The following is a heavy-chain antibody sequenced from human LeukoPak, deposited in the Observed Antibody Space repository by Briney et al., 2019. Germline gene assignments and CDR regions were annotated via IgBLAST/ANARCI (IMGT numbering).Heavy chain of an antibody. CDR3: ARETSPQQQPHYYFDY. CDR2: IIPIFGTA. D-gene: IGHD6-13*01. Sequence: RRASVKVSCKASGGTFGSYAISWVRQAPGQGLEWMGGIIPIFGTANYAQKFQGRVTITADESTSTAYMELSSLRSEDTAVYYCARETSPQQQPHYYFDYWGQGTLVTVSS. V-gene: IGHV1-69*13. CDR1: GGTFGSYA. J-gene: IGHJ4*02.